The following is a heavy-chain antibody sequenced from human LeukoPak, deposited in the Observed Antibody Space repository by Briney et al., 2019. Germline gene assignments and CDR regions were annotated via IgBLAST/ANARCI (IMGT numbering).Heavy chain of an antibody. CDR2: IFYTGST. CDR3: ARGNSGNYYHYFDY. CDR1: GFSISGYY. D-gene: IGHD1-26*01. J-gene: IGHJ4*02. Sequence: SESLTLSCTVSGFSISGYYWSWIRQPPGKGLEWVAWIFYTGSTNYNPSLKSRVSISVDTSKNHLSLKLSSVTAADTAVYYCARGNSGNYYHYFDYWGQGRLGTVCS. V-gene: IGHV4-59*08.